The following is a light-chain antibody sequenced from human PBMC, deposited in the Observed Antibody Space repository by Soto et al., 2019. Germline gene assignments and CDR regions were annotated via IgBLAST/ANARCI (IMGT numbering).Light chain of an antibody. CDR2: AAS. J-gene: IGKJ1*01. V-gene: IGKV1-12*01. Sequence: DIQITQSPSSVSASVGDRVTITCRASQGISSWLAWYQQKPGKAPKLLIYAASNFETGVPSRFSGSGSGTDFTLTISCLQSEDFATYYCQQYYSYPWTFGQGTKVDIK. CDR3: QQYYSYPWT. CDR1: QGISSW.